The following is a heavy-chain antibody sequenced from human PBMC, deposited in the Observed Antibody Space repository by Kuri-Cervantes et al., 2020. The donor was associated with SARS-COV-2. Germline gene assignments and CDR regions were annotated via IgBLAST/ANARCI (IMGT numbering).Heavy chain of an antibody. CDR1: GFTFSSYS. V-gene: IGHV3-21*01. J-gene: IGHJ4*02. CDR3: ARAVVVTAMPFGY. Sequence: LSLTCAASGFTFSSYSMNWVRQAPGKGLEWVSSISSSRSYVYYADSVKGRFTISRDNAKNSLYLQVNSLRAEDTAVYYCARAVVVTAMPFGYWGQGTLVTVSS. CDR2: ISSSRSYV. D-gene: IGHD2-21*02.